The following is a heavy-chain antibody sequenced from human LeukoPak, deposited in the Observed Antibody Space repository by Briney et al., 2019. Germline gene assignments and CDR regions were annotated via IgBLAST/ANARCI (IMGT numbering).Heavy chain of an antibody. Sequence: SVKVSCKASGGTFSSYAISWVRQAPGQGLEWMGGIIPIFGTANYAQKFQGRVTITADKSTSTAYMELSSLRSDDTAVYYCARGGKYGCSGGSCYSDYWGQGTLVTVSA. CDR1: GGTFSSYA. CDR3: ARGGKYGCSGGSCYSDY. D-gene: IGHD2-15*01. CDR2: IIPIFGTA. V-gene: IGHV1-69*06. J-gene: IGHJ4*02.